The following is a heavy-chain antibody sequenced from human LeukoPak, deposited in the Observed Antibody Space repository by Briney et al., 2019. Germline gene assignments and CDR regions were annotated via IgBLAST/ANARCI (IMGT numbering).Heavy chain of an antibody. D-gene: IGHD2-15*01. V-gene: IGHV3-7*01. CDR2: IKPDGSEI. CDR3: ARDLSGPSFY. Sequence: GGSLRLSCAGSGFALKSYSLTWVRQAPGKGLEWVVNIKPDGSEIYSVESVKGRFTISRDNAKDSLYLQMNSLRVEDTAVYYCARDLSGPSFYWGQGTLVTVSS. CDR1: GFALKSYS. J-gene: IGHJ4*02.